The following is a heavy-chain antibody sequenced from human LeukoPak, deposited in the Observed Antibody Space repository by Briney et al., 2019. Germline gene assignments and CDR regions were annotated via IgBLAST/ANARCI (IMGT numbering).Heavy chain of an antibody. Sequence: NTSETLSLTCTVSGGSISSSSYYWGWIRQPPGKGLEWIGSIYYSGSTYYNPSLKSRVTISVDTSKNQFSLKLSSVTAADTAVYYCARGYESVVTAMPFDYWGQGTLVTVSS. D-gene: IGHD2-21*02. CDR2: IYYSGST. CDR3: ARGYESVVTAMPFDY. CDR1: GGSISSSSYY. J-gene: IGHJ4*02. V-gene: IGHV4-39*07.